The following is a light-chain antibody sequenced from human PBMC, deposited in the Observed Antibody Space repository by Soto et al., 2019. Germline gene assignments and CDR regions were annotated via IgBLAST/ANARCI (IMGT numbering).Light chain of an antibody. CDR1: QSVIISY. Sequence: EIVLTQSPGTLSLSPGEIATLYFSTSQSVIISYLAWYQQKPGQAPRLLIYDASNRATGIPARFSGSGSGTDFTLTISSLEPEDFAVYYCQQRSNWPPITFGQGTRLEI. V-gene: IGKV3-11*01. CDR2: DAS. CDR3: QQRSNWPPIT. J-gene: IGKJ5*01.